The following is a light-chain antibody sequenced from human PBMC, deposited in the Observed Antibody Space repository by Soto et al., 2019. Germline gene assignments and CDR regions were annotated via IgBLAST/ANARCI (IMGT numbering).Light chain of an antibody. CDR2: EVS. CDR1: SSNVGGYNY. J-gene: IGLJ1*01. CDR3: SSYTSISTPA. Sequence: QSVLTQPASVSGTPGQSITISCSGTSSNVGGYNYVSWYQQHPGKAPKLMIYEVSHRPSGVSNRFSGSKSGTTASLTISGLQAEDEADYYCSSYTSISTPAFGTGTKVTVL. V-gene: IGLV2-14*01.